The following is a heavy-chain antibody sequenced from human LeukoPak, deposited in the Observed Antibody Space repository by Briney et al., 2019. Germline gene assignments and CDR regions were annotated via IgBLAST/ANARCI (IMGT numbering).Heavy chain of an antibody. CDR3: ARDWAYYDILTGYPGFYDY. CDR2: ISSSSSYI. CDR1: GFTFSSYS. J-gene: IGHJ4*02. Sequence: GGSLRLSCAASGFTFSSYSMNWVRQAPGKGLEWVSSISSSSSYIYYADSVKGRFTISRDNAKNSLYLQMNSLRAEDTAVCYCARDWAYYDILTGYPGFYDYWGQGTLVTVSS. D-gene: IGHD3-9*01. V-gene: IGHV3-21*01.